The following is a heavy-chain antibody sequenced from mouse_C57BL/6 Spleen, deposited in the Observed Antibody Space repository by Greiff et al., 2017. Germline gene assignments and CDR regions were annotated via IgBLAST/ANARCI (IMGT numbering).Heavy chain of an antibody. CDR3: AREDTTVVVPYFDV. V-gene: IGHV1-53*01. D-gene: IGHD1-1*01. Sequence: QVQLQQPGTELVKPGASVKLSCKASGYTFPSYWMHWVKQRPGQGLEWIGNINPSNGGTNYNEKFKSKATLTVDKSSSTAYMQLSSLTSEDSAVYYCAREDTTVVVPYFDVWGTGTTVTVSS. CDR2: INPSNGGT. CDR1: GYTFPSYW. J-gene: IGHJ1*03.